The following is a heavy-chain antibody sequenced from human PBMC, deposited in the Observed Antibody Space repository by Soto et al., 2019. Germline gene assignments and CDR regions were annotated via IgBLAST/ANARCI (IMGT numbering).Heavy chain of an antibody. D-gene: IGHD5-12*01. CDR3: ARVVDIVATFDD. Sequence: PSETLSLTCTVSGGSISSSSYYWGWIRQPPGKGLEWIGSIYYSGSTYYNPSLKSRVTISVDTSKNQFSLKLSSVTAADTAVYYCARVVDIVATFDDWGQGTLVT. V-gene: IGHV4-39*01. J-gene: IGHJ4*02. CDR1: GGSISSSSYY. CDR2: IYYSGST.